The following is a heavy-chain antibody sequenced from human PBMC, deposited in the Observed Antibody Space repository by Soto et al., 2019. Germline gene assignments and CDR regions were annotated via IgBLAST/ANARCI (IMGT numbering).Heavy chain of an antibody. V-gene: IGHV1-46*01. J-gene: IGHJ3*02. CDR1: GYTFTSYY. CDR2: INPSGGST. Sequence: ASVKVSCKASGYTFTSYYMHWVRQAPGQGLEWMGIINPSGGSTSYAQKFQGRVTMTRDTSTSTVYMELSSLGSEDTAVYYCAAAPTTPPAAFDIWGQGTMVTVSS. CDR3: AAAPTTPPAAFDI. D-gene: IGHD2-15*01.